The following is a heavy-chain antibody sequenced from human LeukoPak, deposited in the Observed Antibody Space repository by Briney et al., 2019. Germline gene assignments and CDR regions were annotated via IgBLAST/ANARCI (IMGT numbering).Heavy chain of an antibody. CDR2: IYHSGST. CDR3: ASSGYYDSSGYYYSLDY. Sequence: SQTLSLTCAVSGGSISSGGYSWSWIRQPPGKGLEWIGYIYHSGSTYYNPSLKSRVTISVDRSKNQFSLKLSSVTAADTAVYYCASSGYYDSSGYYYSLDYWGQGTLVTVSS. CDR1: GGSISSGGYS. D-gene: IGHD3-22*01. J-gene: IGHJ4*02. V-gene: IGHV4-30-2*01.